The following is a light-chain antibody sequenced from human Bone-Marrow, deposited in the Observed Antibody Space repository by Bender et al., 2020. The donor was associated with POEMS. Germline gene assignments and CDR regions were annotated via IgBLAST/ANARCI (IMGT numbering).Light chain of an antibody. CDR3: SSYTRSNTLL. V-gene: IGLV2-14*03. CDR2: DVT. J-gene: IGLJ2*01. CDR1: SSDVGGFNY. Sequence: QSALTQPPSVSGSPGQSITISCAGTSSDVGGFNYVSWYQHHPGKAPKLMIYDVTYRPSGVSNRFSGSRSGNTASLTISGLQAEDEADYYCSSYTRSNTLLFGGGTKLTVL.